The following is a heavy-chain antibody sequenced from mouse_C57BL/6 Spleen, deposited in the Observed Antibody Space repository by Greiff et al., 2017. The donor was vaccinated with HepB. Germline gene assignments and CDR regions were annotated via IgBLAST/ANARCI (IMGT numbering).Heavy chain of an antibody. V-gene: IGHV5-4*01. CDR1: GFTFSSYA. Sequence: VQLKESGGGLVKPGGSLKLSCAASGFTFSSYAMSWVRQTPEKRLEWVATISDGGSYTYYPDNVKGRFTISRDNAKNNLYLQMSHLKSEDTAMYYCARVGGYYGSSLAYWGQGTLVTVSA. CDR2: ISDGGSYT. J-gene: IGHJ3*01. CDR3: ARVGGYYGSSLAY. D-gene: IGHD1-1*01.